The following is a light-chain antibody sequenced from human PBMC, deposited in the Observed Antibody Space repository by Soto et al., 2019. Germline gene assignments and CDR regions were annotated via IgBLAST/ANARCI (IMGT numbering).Light chain of an antibody. V-gene: IGKV3-20*01. CDR3: HQYGSSPPTRWT. Sequence: EIVLTQSPGTLSLSPGERATLSCRASQSVSSSYLAWYQQKPGQAPRLLIYGASSRATGIPDRFSGSGSGTDFTLTISRLEPEDFAVYYCHQYGSSPPTRWTFGQGTKVEIK. CDR2: GAS. J-gene: IGKJ1*01. CDR1: QSVSSSY.